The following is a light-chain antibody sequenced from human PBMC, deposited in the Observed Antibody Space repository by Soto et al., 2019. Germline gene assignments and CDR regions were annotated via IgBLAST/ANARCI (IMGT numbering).Light chain of an antibody. CDR3: MQGTHWPTT. CDR1: QSLLFNNEYKY. Sequence: DIVMTQSPLSLVVTAGKPASVSCGSGQSLLFNNEYKYLDWYLQKQGQSPRRXXYKVSNRDSGVPDRFSGSVSGTDGALKISRVEDEDGRVYYCMQGTHWPTTFGQGTRLEIK. CDR2: KVS. J-gene: IGKJ5*01. V-gene: IGKV2-30*01.